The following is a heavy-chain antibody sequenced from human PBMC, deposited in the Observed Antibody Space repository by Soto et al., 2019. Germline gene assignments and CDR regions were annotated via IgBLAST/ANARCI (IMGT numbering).Heavy chain of an antibody. Sequence: EGQLLESGGGLVQPGGSLRLSCAASGFTFTPYTMAWVRHAPGRGPEWVSGIAQNGGTYYADSVKGRFIISRDNSRNTVSLQMPALKGEDTAIYYCAKDMRPDGVWDFDSWGQGTLVTVAS. J-gene: IGHJ4*02. CDR3: AKDMRPDGVWDFDS. CDR2: IAQNGGT. D-gene: IGHD4-17*01. CDR1: GFTFTPYT. V-gene: IGHV3-23*01.